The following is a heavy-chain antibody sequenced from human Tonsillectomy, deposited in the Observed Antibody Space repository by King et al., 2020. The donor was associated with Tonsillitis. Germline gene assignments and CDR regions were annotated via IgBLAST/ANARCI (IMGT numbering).Heavy chain of an antibody. CDR3: ARYVSGSFDY. Sequence: MQLQESGPGVVKPSETLSFPCTVSGGSISHGDHDWAWIRQPPGKWLEWIAYMYYSGTIFYTPSLKSRITISGGTPENRFSLNLSCVTAAATAVYFCARYVSGSFDYWGQGALVTVSS. J-gene: IGHJ4*02. V-gene: IGHV4-39*01. CDR2: MYYSGTI. CDR1: GGSISHGDHD. D-gene: IGHD1-26*01.